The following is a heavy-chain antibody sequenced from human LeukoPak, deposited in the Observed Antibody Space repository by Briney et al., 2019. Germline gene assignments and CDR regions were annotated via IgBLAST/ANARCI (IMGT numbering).Heavy chain of an antibody. J-gene: IGHJ3*02. V-gene: IGHV4-4*02. CDR2: IYHSGST. CDR3: ARFDILTGLDAFDI. CDR1: GGSISSSNW. D-gene: IGHD3-9*01. Sequence: TSETLSLTCAVSGGSISSSNWWSWVRQPPGKGLEWIGEIYHSGSTNYNPSLKSRVTISVDKSKNQFSLKLSSVTAADTAVYYCARFDILTGLDAFDIWGQGTMVTVSS.